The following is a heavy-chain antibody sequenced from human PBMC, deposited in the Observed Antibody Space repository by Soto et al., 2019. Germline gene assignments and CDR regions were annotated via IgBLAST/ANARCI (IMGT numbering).Heavy chain of an antibody. V-gene: IGHV1-69*06. D-gene: IGHD3-22*01. CDR2: IIPIFGTA. J-gene: IGHJ5*02. CDR3: ARDLSYGYDRGPARHNGFAP. Sequence: TSAKACCKASRGSFNSYAISWARQATGQGLEWMGGIIPIFGTANYAQKFQGRVTITADKSTSTAYMELSSLRSEDTAVYYCARDLSYGYDRGPARHNGFAPWGQGTLVTVSS. CDR1: RGSFNSYA.